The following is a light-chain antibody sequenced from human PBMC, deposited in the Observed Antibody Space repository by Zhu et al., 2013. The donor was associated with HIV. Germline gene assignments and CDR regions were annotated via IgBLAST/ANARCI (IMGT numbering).Light chain of an antibody. CDR1: SSDLGSYNL. V-gene: IGLV2-14*02. CDR2: EVS. J-gene: IGLJ1*01. CDR3: SSYTSSSTPHYV. Sequence: QSALTQPASVSGSPGQSITISCTGTSSDLGSYNLVSWYQQHPGKAPKLMIYEVSKRPSGVSNRFSGSKSGNTASLTISGLQAEDEADYYCSSYTSSSTPHYVFGTGTKVTVL.